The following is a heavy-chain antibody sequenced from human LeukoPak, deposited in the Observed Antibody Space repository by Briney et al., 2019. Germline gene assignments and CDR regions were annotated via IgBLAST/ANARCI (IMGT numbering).Heavy chain of an antibody. V-gene: IGHV3-7*03. CDR2: IKQEGGEK. D-gene: IGHD1-26*01. CDR3: VRDKIAGATKNDF. Sequence: AGGSLRLSCAASGFSFSNYWMSWVRQAPGKGPEWVANIKQEGGEKYYVDSVKGRFTISRDNAQNSLYLHMNSLRAEDTAVYYCVRDKIAGATKNDFWGQGILVTDSS. J-gene: IGHJ4*02. CDR1: GFSFSNYW.